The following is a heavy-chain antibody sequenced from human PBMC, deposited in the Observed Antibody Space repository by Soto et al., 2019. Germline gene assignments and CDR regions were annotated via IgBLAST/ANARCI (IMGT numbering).Heavy chain of an antibody. Sequence: PSETLSLTCAVSGYSISSGYYWGWIRQPPGKGLEWIGSIYHSGSTYYNPSLKSRVTISVGTSKNQFSLKLSSVTAADTAVYYCARDLFSSGWAPYYFDYWGQGTLVTVSS. CDR2: IYHSGST. J-gene: IGHJ4*02. CDR1: GYSISSGYY. CDR3: ARDLFSSGWAPYYFDY. V-gene: IGHV4-38-2*02. D-gene: IGHD6-19*01.